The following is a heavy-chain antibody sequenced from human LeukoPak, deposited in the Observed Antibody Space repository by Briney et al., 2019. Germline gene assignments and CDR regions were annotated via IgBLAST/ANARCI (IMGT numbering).Heavy chain of an antibody. J-gene: IGHJ5*02. V-gene: IGHV3-53*01. Sequence: GGSLRLSCAASGFTVSSNYMSWVRQAPGKGLEWVSVIYSGGSTYYADSVKGRFTISGDNSKNTLYLQMNSLRAEDTAVYYCARDRDWNDGGGWFDPWGQGTLVTVSS. D-gene: IGHD1-1*01. CDR2: IYSGGST. CDR1: GFTVSSNY. CDR3: ARDRDWNDGGGWFDP.